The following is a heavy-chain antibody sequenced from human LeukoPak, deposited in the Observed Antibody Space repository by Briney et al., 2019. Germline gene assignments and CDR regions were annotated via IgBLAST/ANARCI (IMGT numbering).Heavy chain of an antibody. Sequence: GGSLRLSCAASGFTFDDYAMHWVRQAPGKGLEGVSGISWNSGSIVYADSVKGRFTISRDNAKNTLYLQVNGLRPEDTAVYYCARDGGDKTAYYGDQFDCWGQGTLVTVSS. V-gene: IGHV3-9*01. D-gene: IGHD3-9*01. CDR2: ISWNSGSI. J-gene: IGHJ4*02. CDR1: GFTFDDYA. CDR3: ARDGGDKTAYYGDQFDC.